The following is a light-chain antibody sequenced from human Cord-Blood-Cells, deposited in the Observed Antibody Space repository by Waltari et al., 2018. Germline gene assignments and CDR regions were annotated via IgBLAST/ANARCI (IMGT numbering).Light chain of an antibody. J-gene: IGLJ1*01. Sequence: QSALTQPASVSGSPGPSIPLSCTGTSSDVGSYTLVSWYQQHPGKAPKLMIYEGSKRPSGVSNRFSGSKSGNTASLTISGLQAEDEADYYCCSYAGSSTYVFGTGTKVTVL. V-gene: IGLV2-23*01. CDR2: EGS. CDR3: CSYAGSSTYV. CDR1: SSDVGSYTL.